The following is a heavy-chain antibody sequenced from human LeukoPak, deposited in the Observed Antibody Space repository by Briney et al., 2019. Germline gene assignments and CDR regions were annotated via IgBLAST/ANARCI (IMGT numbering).Heavy chain of an antibody. CDR1: GYTFSSYG. CDR3: ARGHYNYGDYDY. Sequence: ASVKVSCKASGYTFSSYGISWVRQAPGQGLGWMGWISPYNGNTKSAQKLQGRVTMTTDTSRSTAYMELRSLRADDTAVYYCARGHYNYGDYDYWGQGTLVTVSS. D-gene: IGHD4-17*01. CDR2: ISPYNGNT. J-gene: IGHJ4*02. V-gene: IGHV1-18*01.